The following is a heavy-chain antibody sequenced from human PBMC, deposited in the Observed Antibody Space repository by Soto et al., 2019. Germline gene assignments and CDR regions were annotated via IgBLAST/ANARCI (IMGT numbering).Heavy chain of an antibody. CDR3: AKDRGTRRGAFDV. CDR1: GDSIRVTSYS. V-gene: IGHV4-30-2*01. Sequence: QVQLQESGSGLVKTSQTLSLTCSVSGDSIRVTSYSWSWIRHPPGKGLEWVAYITHQGFTYFNPSLKNRLSISVDTSKNEVFLTLTSATAADTAVYFCAKDRGTRRGAFDVWGRGAMVTVSS. CDR2: ITHQGFT. D-gene: IGHD1-1*01. J-gene: IGHJ3*01.